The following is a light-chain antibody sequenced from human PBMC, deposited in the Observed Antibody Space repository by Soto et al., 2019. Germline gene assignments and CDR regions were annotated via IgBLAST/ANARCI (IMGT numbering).Light chain of an antibody. CDR2: DVT. J-gene: IGLJ3*02. V-gene: IGLV2-11*01. CDR1: SSDVGAYNS. CDR3: CSYAGSYLWV. Sequence: QSALTQPASVSGSPGQSITISCTGTSSDVGAYNSVAWYQHNPGKAPKLMIYDVTKRPSGVPDRFSGSKSGNTAFLTISGLQAEDEADYYCCSYAGSYLWVFGGGTKLTVL.